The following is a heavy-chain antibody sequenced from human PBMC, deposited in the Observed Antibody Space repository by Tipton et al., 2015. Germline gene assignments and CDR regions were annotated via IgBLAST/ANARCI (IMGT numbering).Heavy chain of an antibody. J-gene: IGHJ6*02. Sequence: QSGAEVKKPGSSVKVSCKASGGSFSSYGISWVRQAPGQGLEWMGGIIPIFGTTSYAQKFQGRVTMTADESTSTAYMEVSSLRSEDTAVYYCARDRNYYDSSTYNHYYYGMDVWGQGTTVTVSS. CDR3: ARDRNYYDSSTYNHYYYGMDV. V-gene: IGHV1-69*01. CDR2: IIPIFGTT. D-gene: IGHD3-22*01. CDR1: GGSFSSYG.